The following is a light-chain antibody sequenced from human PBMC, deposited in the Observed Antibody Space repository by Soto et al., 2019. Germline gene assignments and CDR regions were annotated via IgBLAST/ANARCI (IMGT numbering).Light chain of an antibody. V-gene: IGLV2-14*01. J-gene: IGLJ3*02. CDR3: SSYTPSNTQV. Sequence: QSALTQPASVSGSPGQSITISSTGTSSDVGTYNYVSWYQHRPGKAPKLMIYDVSYRPSGVSNRFSGSKSANTASLTISGLQAEDEADYYYSSYTPSNTQVFGGGTKLTVL. CDR2: DVS. CDR1: SSDVGTYNY.